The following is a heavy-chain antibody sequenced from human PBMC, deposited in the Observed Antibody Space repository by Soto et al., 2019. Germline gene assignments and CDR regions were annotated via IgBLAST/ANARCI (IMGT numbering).Heavy chain of an antibody. CDR3: AIADYGDDDY. Sequence: QLPLVQSGPEAKKPGASVKVSCKASGYTFATSTISWLRQAPGQGPEWMGWIKAYSGNTNYAQKLQGRLTMTTDTSTSTAYMALRSLTTDDTAIYYCAIADYGDDDYWGQGTLVTGSS. J-gene: IGHJ4*02. CDR2: IKAYSGNT. CDR1: GYTFATST. D-gene: IGHD4-17*01. V-gene: IGHV1-18*01.